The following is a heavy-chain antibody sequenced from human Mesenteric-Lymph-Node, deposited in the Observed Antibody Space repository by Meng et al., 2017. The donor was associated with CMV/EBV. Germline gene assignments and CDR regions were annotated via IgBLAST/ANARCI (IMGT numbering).Heavy chain of an antibody. D-gene: IGHD3-10*01. V-gene: IGHV3-11*01. CDR1: FSFTDYY. CDR3: ARISTLIRGVIGGCDY. CDR2: ISGSGGTI. J-gene: IGHJ4*02. Sequence: FSFTDYYMAWIRQAPGKGLEWVSYISGSGGTIYYADSVKGRFTISRDNTNNSLYLQMNSLRVEDTAVYYCARISTLIRGVIGGCDYWGQGTLVTVSS.